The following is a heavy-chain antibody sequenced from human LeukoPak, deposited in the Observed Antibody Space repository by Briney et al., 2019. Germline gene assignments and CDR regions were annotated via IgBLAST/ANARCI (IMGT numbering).Heavy chain of an antibody. Sequence: GGSLRLSCAASGFTFKNYAMTWVRQAPGKGLEWVSAISGSADSTYYADSVRGRLTISRDNSMSTLYLRMSSLRAEDTAVYYCAKGRCSGGSCYFIFDYWGQGTLVTVSS. CDR2: ISGSADST. J-gene: IGHJ4*02. D-gene: IGHD2-15*01. V-gene: IGHV3-23*01. CDR3: AKGRCSGGSCYFIFDY. CDR1: GFTFKNYA.